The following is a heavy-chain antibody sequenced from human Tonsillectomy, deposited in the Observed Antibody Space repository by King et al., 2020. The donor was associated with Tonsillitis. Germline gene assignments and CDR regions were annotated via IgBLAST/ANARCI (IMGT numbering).Heavy chain of an antibody. Sequence: QLVQSGGGLVKPGGSLRLSCAASGFTFSDYSMNWVRQAPGKGLEWVSSISFTSTYIHYADSLQGRFIISRDNGKKTLYLQMNSLRAEDTAVYYCARDGARYCTGGSCPYFDYWGQGTLVTVSS. CDR1: GFTFSDYS. J-gene: IGHJ4*02. V-gene: IGHV3-21*01. CDR3: ARDGARYCTGGSCPYFDY. CDR2: ISFTSTYI. D-gene: IGHD2-15*01.